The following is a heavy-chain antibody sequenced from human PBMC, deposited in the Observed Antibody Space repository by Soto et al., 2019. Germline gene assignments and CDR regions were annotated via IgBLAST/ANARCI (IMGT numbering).Heavy chain of an antibody. CDR2: ISYDGSNK. CDR1: GFTFSSYG. Sequence: GGSLRLSCAASGFTFSSYGMHWVRQAPGKGLEWVAVISYDGSNKYYADSVKGRFTISRDNSKNTLYLQMNSLRAEDTAVYYCAKGKSPXVQAADYWGQGTLVTVSS. CDR3: AKGKSPXVQAADY. V-gene: IGHV3-30*18. J-gene: IGHJ4*02. D-gene: IGHD2-2*01.